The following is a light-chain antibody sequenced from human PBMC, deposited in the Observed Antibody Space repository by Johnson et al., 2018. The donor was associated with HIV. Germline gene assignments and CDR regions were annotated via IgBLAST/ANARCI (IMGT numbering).Light chain of an antibody. V-gene: IGLV1-51*02. CDR2: EDN. CDR1: ISNIESYF. CDR3: GIWDASLSPLYV. Sequence: QAVLTQPPSVSAAPGQRVNISCSGNISNIESYFVSWYQQLPGAAPTLIIYEDNKRPSGIPDRFSGSKSGATATLGITGLQTAAEADYYCGIWDASLSPLYVFGSGTTISVL. J-gene: IGLJ1*01.